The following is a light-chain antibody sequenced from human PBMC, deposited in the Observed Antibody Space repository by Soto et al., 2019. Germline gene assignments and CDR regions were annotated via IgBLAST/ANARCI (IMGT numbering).Light chain of an antibody. CDR1: QTISTC. CDR3: QQYTNTNNPWM. CDR2: DAS. V-gene: IGKV1-5*01. J-gene: IGKJ1*01. Sequence: DIQATQSPPTLSASVGDRVTITCRASQTISTCMSLYQQKPGKAPKLLVYDASTLQSGVASRFSGSGSGTEFTLIISGLQPDDSATYYCQQYTNTNNPWMFGQGTKVDIK.